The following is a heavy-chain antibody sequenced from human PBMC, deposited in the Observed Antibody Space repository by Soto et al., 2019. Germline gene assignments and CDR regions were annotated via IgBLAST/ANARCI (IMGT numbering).Heavy chain of an antibody. D-gene: IGHD2-21*02. CDR2: TSYSGTT. V-gene: IGHV4-59*01. Sequence: SETLCLTCTVSGGSISNYYWSWIRQPPGKGLDWIAYTSYSGTTYYNPSLKSRVTISIDTSKNQFSLSLSSVTAADTAVYYCARGLGGNLPYDIWGQGTMVTVSS. CDR3: ARGLGGNLPYDI. J-gene: IGHJ3*02. CDR1: GGSISNYY.